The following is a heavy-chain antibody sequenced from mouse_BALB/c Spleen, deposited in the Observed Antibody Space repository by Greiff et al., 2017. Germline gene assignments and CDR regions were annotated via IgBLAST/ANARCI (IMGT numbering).Heavy chain of an antibody. V-gene: IGHV5-4*02. CDR2: ISDGGSYT. J-gene: IGHJ2*01. D-gene: IGHD2-10*02. Sequence: EVKLEESGGGLVKPGGSLKLSCAASGFTFSDYYMYWVRQTPEKRLEWVATISDGGSYTYYPDSVKGRFTISRDNAKNNLYLQMSSLKSEDTAMYYCARDGGYGNFDYWGQGTTLTVSS. CDR1: GFTFSDYY. CDR3: ARDGGYGNFDY.